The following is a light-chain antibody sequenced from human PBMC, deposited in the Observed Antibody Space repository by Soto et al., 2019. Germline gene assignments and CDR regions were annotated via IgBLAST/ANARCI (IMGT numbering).Light chain of an antibody. CDR3: SSYTSSSTPLYV. V-gene: IGLV2-14*01. CDR1: TSDIGFYDY. CDR2: GVT. J-gene: IGLJ1*01. Sequence: QSALTQPASVSGSPGQSLTISCTGTTSDIGFYDYVSWYQQYPGKAPKLLIYGVTIRPSGISNRFSGSKSGSTASLTISGLRDEDEADYYCSSYTSSSTPLYVFGTGTKVTVL.